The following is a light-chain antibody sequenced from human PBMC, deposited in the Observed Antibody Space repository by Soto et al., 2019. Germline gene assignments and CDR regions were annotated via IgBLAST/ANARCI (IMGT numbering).Light chain of an antibody. Sequence: QSALTQPASVSGSPGQSITISCTGTSSDVGGYNYVSWYQQHPGKAPKLMIYDVSNRPSGVSNRFSGSKSGNTASLTISWLQAEDEADYYCSSYTSSSRNVFGTGTKVTVL. J-gene: IGLJ1*01. V-gene: IGLV2-14*01. CDR2: DVS. CDR1: SSDVGGYNY. CDR3: SSYTSSSRNV.